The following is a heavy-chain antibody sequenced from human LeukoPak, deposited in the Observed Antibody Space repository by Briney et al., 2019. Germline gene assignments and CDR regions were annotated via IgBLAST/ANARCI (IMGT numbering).Heavy chain of an antibody. Sequence: GGSLRLSCASSGFTFSSYEMNWVRQAPGKGLEWVSYISSSGSTIYYADSVKGRFTISRDNAKNSLYLQMNSLRAEDTAVYYCARSGAAVAFDIWGQGTMVTVSS. CDR2: ISSSGSTI. D-gene: IGHD7-27*01. CDR3: ARSGAAVAFDI. J-gene: IGHJ3*02. CDR1: GFTFSSYE. V-gene: IGHV3-48*03.